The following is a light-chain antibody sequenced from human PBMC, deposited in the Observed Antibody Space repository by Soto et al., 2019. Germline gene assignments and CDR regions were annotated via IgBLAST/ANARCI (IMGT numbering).Light chain of an antibody. Sequence: EIEMTQSPATLSLAPGERVTLSCMASESVSTNLAWYQQKAGQAPRLLIYGASTRATGIPARFSGSGSGTDFTLTISNLEPEDFAVYYCQQHSHWPPWTFGQGTKVDIK. V-gene: IGKV3D-15*01. CDR2: GAS. CDR3: QQHSHWPPWT. J-gene: IGKJ1*01. CDR1: ESVSTN.